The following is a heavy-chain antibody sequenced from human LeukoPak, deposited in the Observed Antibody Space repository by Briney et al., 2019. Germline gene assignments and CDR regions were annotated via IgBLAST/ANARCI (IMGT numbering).Heavy chain of an antibody. D-gene: IGHD3-10*01. V-gene: IGHV4-39*07. J-gene: IGHJ4*02. CDR3: ARAGRGSGSSPYYFDY. CDR2: IYYSGST. CDR1: GGSISSSSYY. Sequence: SETLSLTCTVSGGSISSSSYYWGWIRQPPGKGLEWIGSIYYSGSTYYNPSLKSRVTISVDTSKNQFSLKLSSVTAADTAVYYCARAGRGSGSSPYYFDYWGQGTLVTVSS.